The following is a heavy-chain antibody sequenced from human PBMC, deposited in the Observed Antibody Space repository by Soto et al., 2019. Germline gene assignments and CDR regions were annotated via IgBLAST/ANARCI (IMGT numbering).Heavy chain of an antibody. D-gene: IGHD6-6*01. J-gene: IGHJ1*01. CDR3: SPILEYSSSSHSGGAEYFQH. CDR2: IYWDDDK. V-gene: IGHV2-5*02. Sequence: SGPTLVNPTQTLTLTCTFSGFSLSTSGVGVGWIRQPPGKALEWLALIYWDDDKRYSPSLKSRLTITKDTSKNQVVLTMTNMDPVDTSTYYCSPILEYSSSSHSGGAEYFQHWGQGTLVTVSS. CDR1: GFSLSTSGVG.